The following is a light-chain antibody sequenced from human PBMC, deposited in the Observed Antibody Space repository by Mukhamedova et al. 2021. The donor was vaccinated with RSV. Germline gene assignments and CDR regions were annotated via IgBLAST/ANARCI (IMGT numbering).Light chain of an antibody. CDR3: QKYNSAPFT. J-gene: IGKJ3*01. Sequence: WYQRRVHGKVPKVLIYAGSALQSGVPPRFRGSGSGTDFTLTITSLQPEDAATYYCQKYNSAPFTFGPGTKVDLK. CDR2: AGS. V-gene: IGKV1-27*01.